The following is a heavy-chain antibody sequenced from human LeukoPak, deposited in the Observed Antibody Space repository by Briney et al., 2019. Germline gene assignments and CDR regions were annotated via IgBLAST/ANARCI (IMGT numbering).Heavy chain of an antibody. CDR2: INSDGSST. Sequence: GGSLRLSCAASGFTFSSYWMHWVRQAPGKGLVWVSRINSDGSSTSYADSVKGRFTISRDNAKNTLYLQMNSLRAEDTAVYYCARVHGLGYCSSTSCPFGAFDIWGQGTMVTVSS. D-gene: IGHD2-2*01. CDR3: ARVHGLGYCSSTSCPFGAFDI. V-gene: IGHV3-74*01. J-gene: IGHJ3*02. CDR1: GFTFSSYW.